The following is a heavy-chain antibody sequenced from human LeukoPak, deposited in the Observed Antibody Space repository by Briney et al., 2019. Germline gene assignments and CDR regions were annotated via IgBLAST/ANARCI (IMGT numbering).Heavy chain of an antibody. CDR3: ARKMKTGDRVGTFDI. V-gene: IGHV3-21*01. Sequence: GGSLRLSCAASGFTFSRHNMNWVRQAPMKGLEWVASIGSDGTYIYYADSVQGRFSISRDNDKNSLYLQMNSLRAEDTAVYYCARKMKTGDRVGTFDIWGQGTMVTVSS. J-gene: IGHJ3*02. D-gene: IGHD1-1*01. CDR1: GFTFSRHN. CDR2: IGSDGTYI.